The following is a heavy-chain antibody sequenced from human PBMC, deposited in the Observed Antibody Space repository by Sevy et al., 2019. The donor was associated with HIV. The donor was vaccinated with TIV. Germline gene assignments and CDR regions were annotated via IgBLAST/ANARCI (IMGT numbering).Heavy chain of an antibody. D-gene: IGHD6-19*01. V-gene: IGHV1-2*02. J-gene: IGHJ4*02. Sequence: VSVKVSCKASGYTFTGYYMHWVRQAPGQGLEWMGWINPNSGGTNYPTKFQGRVTMTRDTSISTAYMELSRLRSDDTAVYYCASDIKQWLVFDYWGQGTLVTVSS. CDR3: ASDIKQWLVFDY. CDR1: GYTFTGYY. CDR2: INPNSGGT.